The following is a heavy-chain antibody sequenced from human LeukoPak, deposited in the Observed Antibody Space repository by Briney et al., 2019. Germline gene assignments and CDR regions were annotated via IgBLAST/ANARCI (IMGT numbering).Heavy chain of an antibody. CDR3: ARDRMAYYDFWSGLDI. CDR1: GGSISSSSYY. J-gene: IGHJ3*02. D-gene: IGHD3-3*01. CDR2: IYYSGST. V-gene: IGHV4-39*07. Sequence: SETLSLTCTVSGGSISSSSYYWGWIRQPPGKGLEWIGSIYYSGSTYYNPSLKSRVTISVDTSKNQFSLKLSSVTAADTAVYYCARDRMAYYDFWSGLDIWGQGTMVTVSS.